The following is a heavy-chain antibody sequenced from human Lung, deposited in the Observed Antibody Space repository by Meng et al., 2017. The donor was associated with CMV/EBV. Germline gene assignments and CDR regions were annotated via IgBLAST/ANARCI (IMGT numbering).Heavy chain of an antibody. J-gene: IGHJ4*02. V-gene: IGHV3-23*01. CDR3: AKDLISYDSGGYYYVGGIFDY. Sequence: YSISGVRRAPWEGRGWVSALSAGGGSTHYAASVKGRFTISRDSSKNTLYLQMNSLRAEDTAVYYCAKDLISYDSGGYYYVGGIFDYWGQGTLVTVSS. CDR2: LSAGGGST. CDR1: YS. D-gene: IGHD3-22*01.